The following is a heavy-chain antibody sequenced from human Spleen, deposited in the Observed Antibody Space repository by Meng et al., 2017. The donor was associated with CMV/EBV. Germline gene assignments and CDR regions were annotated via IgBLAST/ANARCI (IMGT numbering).Heavy chain of an antibody. Sequence: GESLKISCAASGFTFSSFAMIWVRQSPGKGLEWVSSISATGVTTSSAGAVEGRFTISRDNSKNTLFLQMTGLRAEDTALYFCAKGNSFYDSSGYPDFWGQGALVTVSS. J-gene: IGHJ4*02. CDR1: GFTFSSFA. D-gene: IGHD3-22*01. CDR2: ISATGVTT. CDR3: AKGNSFYDSSGYPDF. V-gene: IGHV3-23*01.